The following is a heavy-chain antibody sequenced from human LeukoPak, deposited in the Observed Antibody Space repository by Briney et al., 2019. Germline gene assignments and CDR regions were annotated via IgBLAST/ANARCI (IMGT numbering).Heavy chain of an antibody. CDR3: GTTTYSSGWYYFDY. Sequence: PSETLSLTCTVSGGSISSSSYYWGWIRQPPGKGLEWIGSIYYSGSTYYNPSLKSRVTISVDTSKNQFSLKLSSVTAADTAVYYCGTTTYSSGWYYFDYWGQGTLVTVSS. V-gene: IGHV4-39*01. CDR1: GGSISSSSYY. D-gene: IGHD6-19*01. CDR2: IYYSGST. J-gene: IGHJ4*02.